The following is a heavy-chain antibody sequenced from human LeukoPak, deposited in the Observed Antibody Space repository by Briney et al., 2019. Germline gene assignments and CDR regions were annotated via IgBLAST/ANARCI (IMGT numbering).Heavy chain of an antibody. V-gene: IGHV4-59*01. D-gene: IGHD3-22*01. CDR1: GGSISGYY. CDR3: VRVSSGGYFHTYYFDY. Sequence: SETLSLTCTVSGGSISGYYWSWIRQPPGKGLEWIGYIRYSGTTNYSPSLKSRATISVDTSKNQFSLNLISVTAADTAIYYCVRVSSGGYFHTYYFDYRGQGTLVTVS. J-gene: IGHJ4*02. CDR2: IRYSGTT.